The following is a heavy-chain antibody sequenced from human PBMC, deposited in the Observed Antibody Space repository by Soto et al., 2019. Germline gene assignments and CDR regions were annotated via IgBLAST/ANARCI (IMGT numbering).Heavy chain of an antibody. Sequence: HGESLKISCKASGYTFKKYWIGWVRQMPGRGLEWMGMIYGGDSDTRYSPSFQGQVTISVARSVDTAYLQWNSLKASDTATYFCARHAPLDVIGGGYYYHMDVRGKATTVTLS. J-gene: IGHJ6*03. V-gene: IGHV5-51*01. CDR1: GYTFKKYW. CDR2: IYGGDSDT. D-gene: IGHD3-16*02. CDR3: ARHAPLDVIGGGYYYHMDV.